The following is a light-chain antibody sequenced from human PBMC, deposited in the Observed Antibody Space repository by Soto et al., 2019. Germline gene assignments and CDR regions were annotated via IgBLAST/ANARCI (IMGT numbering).Light chain of an antibody. CDR2: EVS. V-gene: IGLV2-14*01. CDR3: AAWDDSLNGYV. CDR1: SSDVGGSNY. J-gene: IGLJ1*01. Sequence: QSVLIQPASVSGSPGQSITISCTGTSSDVGGSNYVSWYQHHPHRAPKLLIYEVSYRPSGVSNRFSGSKSGTSASLAISGLQSEDEADYYCAAWDDSLNGYVFGTGTKLTVL.